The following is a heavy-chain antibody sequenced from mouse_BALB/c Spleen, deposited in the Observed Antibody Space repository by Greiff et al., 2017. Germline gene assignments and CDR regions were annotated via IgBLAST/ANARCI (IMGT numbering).Heavy chain of an antibody. CDR3: ARSYAMDY. CDR2: IGPYYGGT. J-gene: IGHJ4*01. Sequence: EVQLQQSGPELVKPGVSVKISCKASGYSFTGYNMNWVKQSNGKRLEWIGIIGPYYGGTSYNQKFKGKATLTVDKSSSTAYMQLTSLTSEDSAVYCYARSYAMDYWGQGTSVTVSS. V-gene: IGHV1-39*01. CDR1: GYSFTGYN.